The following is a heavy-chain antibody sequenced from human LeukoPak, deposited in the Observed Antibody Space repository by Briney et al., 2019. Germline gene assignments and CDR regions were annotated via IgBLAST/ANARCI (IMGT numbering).Heavy chain of an antibody. CDR3: ARDRRWFGELLPVDYMDV. CDR1: GLTVSGNY. D-gene: IGHD3-10*01. J-gene: IGHJ6*03. CDR2: MYSGGST. Sequence: PGGSLRLSCVASGLTVSGNYMSWVRQAPGKGLEWVSVMYSGGSTYYADSVKGRFTISRDNSKNTLYLQMNSLRAEDTAVYYCARDRRWFGELLPVDYMDVWGKGTTVTVSS. V-gene: IGHV3-66*01.